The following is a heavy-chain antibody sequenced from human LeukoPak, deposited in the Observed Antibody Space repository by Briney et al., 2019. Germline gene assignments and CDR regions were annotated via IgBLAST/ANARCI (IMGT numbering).Heavy chain of an antibody. V-gene: IGHV1-2*02. D-gene: IGHD3-3*01. Sequence: ASVKVYCKASGYTFTGYYMHWVRQAPGQGLEWMGLINPNSGGTNYAQKFQGRVTMTRDTSISTAYMELSRLRSDDTTVYYCARSYHYDFWSGPYQNFDYWGQGTLVTVSS. CDR3: ARSYHYDFWSGPYQNFDY. J-gene: IGHJ4*02. CDR2: INPNSGGT. CDR1: GYTFTGYY.